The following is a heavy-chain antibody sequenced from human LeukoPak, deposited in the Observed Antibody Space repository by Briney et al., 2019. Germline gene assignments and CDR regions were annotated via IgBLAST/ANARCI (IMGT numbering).Heavy chain of an antibody. CDR2: TIPIFGTA. Sequence: SVKVSCKASGGTFSSYAISWVRQAPGQGLEWMGGTIPIFGTANYAQKFQGRVTITADESTSTAYMELSSLRSEDTAVYYCARNRYSGYEGGADFDYWGQGTLVTVSS. V-gene: IGHV1-69*01. CDR1: GGTFSSYA. CDR3: ARNRYSGYEGGADFDY. D-gene: IGHD5-12*01. J-gene: IGHJ4*02.